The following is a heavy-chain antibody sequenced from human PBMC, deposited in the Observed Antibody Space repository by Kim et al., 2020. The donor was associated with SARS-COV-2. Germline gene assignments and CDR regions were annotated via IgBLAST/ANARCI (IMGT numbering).Heavy chain of an antibody. D-gene: IGHD3-22*01. Sequence: SETLSLTCTVSGDSIRSSHYYWAWIRQPPGKRLQWIGSLTYSGRAHYNPSLESRASISVDSSKNQFSLQLASLTAADTAFYYCARDRSYSDNSGYYHPFDYWGQGILVTVSS. J-gene: IGHJ4*02. CDR2: LTYSGRA. CDR1: GDSIRSSHYY. V-gene: IGHV4-39*07. CDR3: ARDRSYSDNSGYYHPFDY.